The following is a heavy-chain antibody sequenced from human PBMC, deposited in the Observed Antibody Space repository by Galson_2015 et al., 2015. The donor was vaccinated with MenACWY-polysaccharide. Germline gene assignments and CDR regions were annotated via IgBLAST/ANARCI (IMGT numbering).Heavy chain of an antibody. V-gene: IGHV3-23*01. J-gene: IGHJ4*02. CDR3: GKVAGFCSDATCYADY. CDR2: ISFSGGHR. CDR1: GFTLSSYA. Sequence: SLRLSCAASGFTLSSYAMTWVRQAPGKGLQWVSAISFSGGHRHYADSVKGRFTISRDNSKDTVYLQMDNLRAEDTAVYYCGKVAGFCSDATCYADYWGQGTLVTVSS. D-gene: IGHD2-15*01.